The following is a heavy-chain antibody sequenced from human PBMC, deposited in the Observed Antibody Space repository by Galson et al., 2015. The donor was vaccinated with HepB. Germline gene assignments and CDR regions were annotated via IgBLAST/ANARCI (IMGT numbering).Heavy chain of an antibody. CDR1: GFTFSSYA. J-gene: IGHJ3*02. CDR2: ISYDGSNK. D-gene: IGHD6-19*01. CDR3: ARAVGWYAAFDI. V-gene: IGHV3-30*04. Sequence: SLRLSCAASGFTFSSYAMHWVRQAPGKGLEWVAVISYDGSNKYYADSVKGRFTISRDNSKNTLYLQMNSLRAEDTAVYYCARAVGWYAAFDIWGQGTMVTVSS.